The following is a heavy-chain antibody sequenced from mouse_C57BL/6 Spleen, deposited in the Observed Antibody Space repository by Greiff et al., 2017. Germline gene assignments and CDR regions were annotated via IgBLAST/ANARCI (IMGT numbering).Heavy chain of an antibody. CDR1: GYSFTDYN. Sequence: VQLKESGAELVKPGASVKISCKASGYSFTDYNMNWVKQSNGKSLEWIGVSNPNYGTTSYNQKFKGKATLTVDQSSSTAYMQLNSLTSVDSAVYYCANRGYHYAMDYWGPGTSVTVSS. V-gene: IGHV1-39*01. J-gene: IGHJ4*01. CDR2: SNPNYGTT. CDR3: ANRGYHYAMDY.